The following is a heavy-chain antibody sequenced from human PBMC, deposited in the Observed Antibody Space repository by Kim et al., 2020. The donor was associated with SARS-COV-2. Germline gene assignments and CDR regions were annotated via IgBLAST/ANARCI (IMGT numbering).Heavy chain of an antibody. V-gene: IGHV4-39*01. J-gene: IGHJ4*02. Sequence: SETLSLTCTVSGGSISSSSYYWGWIRQPPGKGLEWIGSIYYSGSTYYNPSLKSRVTISVDTSKNQFSLKLSSVTAADTAVYYCARLKYSSGWEDYWGQGTLVTVSS. CDR1: GGSISSSSYY. CDR2: IYYSGST. CDR3: ARLKYSSGWEDY. D-gene: IGHD6-19*01.